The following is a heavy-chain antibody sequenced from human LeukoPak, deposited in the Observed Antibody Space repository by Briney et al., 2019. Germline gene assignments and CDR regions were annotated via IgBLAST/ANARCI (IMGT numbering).Heavy chain of an antibody. Sequence: ASVKVSCKASGYTFTSYDINWVRQATGQGLEWMGWMNPNSGNTGYAQKFQGRVTMTRNTSISTTYMELSSLTSEDTAVYYCARRRQEVVPAADGYYYYYYMDVWGKGTTVTVSS. V-gene: IGHV1-8*01. CDR2: MNPNSGNT. J-gene: IGHJ6*03. CDR3: ARRRQEVVPAADGYYYYYYMDV. D-gene: IGHD2-2*01. CDR1: GYTFTSYD.